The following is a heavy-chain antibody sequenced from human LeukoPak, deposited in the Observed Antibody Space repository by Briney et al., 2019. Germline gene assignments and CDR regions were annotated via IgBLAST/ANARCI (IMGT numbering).Heavy chain of an antibody. D-gene: IGHD2-15*01. CDR3: AKGPTFRSDIVLVVAADAILDY. CDR2: IDPSDSYT. Sequence: RGESLKISCKGSGYSFTSYWISWVRQMPGKGLEWMGRIDPSDSYTNYSPSFQGHVTISADKSISTAYLQWSSLKASDTAMYYCAKGPTFRSDIVLVVAADAILDYWGQGTLVTVSS. J-gene: IGHJ4*02. V-gene: IGHV5-10-1*01. CDR1: GYSFTSYW.